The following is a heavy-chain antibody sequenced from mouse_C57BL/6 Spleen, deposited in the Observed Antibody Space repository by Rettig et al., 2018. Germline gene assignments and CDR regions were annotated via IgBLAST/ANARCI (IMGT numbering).Heavy chain of an antibody. CDR2: ISYDGSN. CDR3: ARGLDY. J-gene: IGHJ2*01. Sequence: RQFPGNKLEWMGYISYDGSNNYNPSLKNRISITRDTSKNQFFLKLNSVTTEDTATYYCARGLDYWGQGTTLTVSS. V-gene: IGHV3-6*01.